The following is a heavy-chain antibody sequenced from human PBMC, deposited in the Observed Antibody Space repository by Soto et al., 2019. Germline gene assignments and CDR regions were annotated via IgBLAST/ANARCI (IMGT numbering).Heavy chain of an antibody. Sequence: SGTLSLTCTVSGGSISGDYYWSWIRQAPGKGLEWIGNIFYSGTIYYNPSLKTRATISVDTSKNQFSLKLTSVTAADTAVYYCARDATMFDTDGYYYYFDYWGQGALVTVSS. CDR2: IFYSGTI. D-gene: IGHD3-3*01. J-gene: IGHJ4*02. V-gene: IGHV4-30-4*01. CDR3: ARDATMFDTDGYYYYFDY. CDR1: GGSISGDYY.